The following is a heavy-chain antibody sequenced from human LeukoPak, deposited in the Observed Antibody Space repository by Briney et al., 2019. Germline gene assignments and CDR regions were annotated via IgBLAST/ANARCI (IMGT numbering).Heavy chain of an antibody. CDR3: ARGRNKGLRYPILFDY. D-gene: IGHD2-21*02. CDR2: MNPNSGNT. Sequence: AAVKVSCKASGYTFTSYHIHWVRQTTGKEVAGMEWMNPNSGNTGYAQKFQGRVTMTRNTSISTAYMELSSLRSEDTAVYYCARGRNKGLRYPILFDYWGQGTLVTVSS. V-gene: IGHV1-8*01. CDR1: GYTFTSYH. J-gene: IGHJ4*02.